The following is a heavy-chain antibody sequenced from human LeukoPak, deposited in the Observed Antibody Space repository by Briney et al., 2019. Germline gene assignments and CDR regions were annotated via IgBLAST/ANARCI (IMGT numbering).Heavy chain of an antibody. V-gene: IGHV3-21*04. D-gene: IGHD3-9*01. CDR1: GFTFSSYS. CDR2: ISGTSFYI. J-gene: IGHJ4*02. CDR3: ARARSTGYYVADY. Sequence: GGSLRLSCEASGFTFSSYSMNWVRQAPGKGLEWVSSISGTSFYIYYADSVKGRFTISRDNAKNSLYLQMNSLRAEDTALYYCARARSTGYYVADYWGQGTLVTVSS.